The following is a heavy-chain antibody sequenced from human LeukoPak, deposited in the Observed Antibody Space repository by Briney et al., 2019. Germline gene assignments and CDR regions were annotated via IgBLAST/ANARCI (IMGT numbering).Heavy chain of an antibody. CDR1: GFSFRAYT. CDR3: AKAGGSMWYSPQFDY. V-gene: IGHV3-23*01. D-gene: IGHD6-13*01. J-gene: IGHJ4*02. Sequence: GGSLRLSCAASGFSFRAYTINWVHQAPGKGLEWVSLISGSGGTTYYADSAKGRFTISRDNSKNTLDLQLNSLRVDDTAIYYCAKAGGSMWYSPQFDYWGPGTPVTVSS. CDR2: ISGSGGTT.